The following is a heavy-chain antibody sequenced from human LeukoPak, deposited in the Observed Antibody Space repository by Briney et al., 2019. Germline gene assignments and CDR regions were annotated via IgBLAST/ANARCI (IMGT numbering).Heavy chain of an antibody. CDR1: GGTFSSYA. CDR2: IIPIFGTA. V-gene: IGHV1-69*13. D-gene: IGHD3-3*01. CDR3: AREGLGLRFLEWSFSFDP. Sequence: ASVKVSCKASGGTFSSYAISWVRQAPEQGLEWMGGIIPIFGTANYAQKFQGRVTVTADESTSTAYMELRSLRSDDTAVYYCAREGLGLRFLEWSFSFDPWGQGTLVTVSS. J-gene: IGHJ5*02.